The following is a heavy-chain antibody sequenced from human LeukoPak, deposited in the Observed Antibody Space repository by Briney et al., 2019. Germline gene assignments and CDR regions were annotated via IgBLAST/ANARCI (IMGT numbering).Heavy chain of an antibody. CDR3: ARGPRFLEWLFPLDV. V-gene: IGHV4-34*01. J-gene: IGHJ6*04. D-gene: IGHD3-3*01. Sequence: PSETLSLTCAVYGGSFSGYYWSWIRQPPGKGLEWIGEINHSGSTNYNPSLKSRVTISVDTSKNQFFLKLSSVTAADTAVYYCARGPRFLEWLFPLDVWGKGTTVTVSS. CDR1: GGSFSGYY. CDR2: INHSGST.